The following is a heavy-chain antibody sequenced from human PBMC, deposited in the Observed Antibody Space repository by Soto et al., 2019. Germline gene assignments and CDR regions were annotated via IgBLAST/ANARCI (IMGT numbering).Heavy chain of an antibody. J-gene: IGHJ6*03. CDR3: AKEGVCSGGSCYSPNYHYYYYYYMDV. CDR1: GFTFSSYG. Sequence: GGSLRLSCAASGFTFSSYGMHWVRQAPGKGLEWVAVISYDGSNKYYADSVKGRFTISRDNSKNTLYLQMNSLRAEDTAVYYCAKEGVCSGGSCYSPNYHYYYYYYMDVWGKGTTVTVSS. CDR2: ISYDGSNK. V-gene: IGHV3-30*18. D-gene: IGHD2-15*01.